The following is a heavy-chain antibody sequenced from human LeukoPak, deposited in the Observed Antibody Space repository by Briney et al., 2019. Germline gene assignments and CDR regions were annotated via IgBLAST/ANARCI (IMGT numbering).Heavy chain of an antibody. D-gene: IGHD3-3*01. CDR3: ARGSMRFGVVPNWFDP. CDR2: INHSGST. J-gene: IGHJ5*02. CDR1: GGSFSGYY. V-gene: IGHV4-34*01. Sequence: SETLSLTCAVYGGSFSGYYWSWIRQPPGKGLEWIGEINHSGSTNYNPSLKSRVTISVDTSKNQFSLKLGSVTAADTAVYYCARGSMRFGVVPNWFDPWGQGTLVTVSS.